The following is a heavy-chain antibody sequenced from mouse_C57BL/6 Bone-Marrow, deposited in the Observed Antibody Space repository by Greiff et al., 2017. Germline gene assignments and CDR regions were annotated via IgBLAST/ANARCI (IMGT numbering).Heavy chain of an antibody. J-gene: IGHJ3*01. CDR2: LLPGSGST. Sequence: VKLMESGAELMKPGASVKLSCKATGYTFTGYWLEWVKQRPGHGLEWIGELLPGSGSTNYNEKFKCKATFTADTSSNTAYMQLSSLTTEDSAIYYGARGYYGSSVFAYWGQGTLVTVSA. D-gene: IGHD1-1*01. V-gene: IGHV1-9*01. CDR3: ARGYYGSSVFAY. CDR1: GYTFTGYW.